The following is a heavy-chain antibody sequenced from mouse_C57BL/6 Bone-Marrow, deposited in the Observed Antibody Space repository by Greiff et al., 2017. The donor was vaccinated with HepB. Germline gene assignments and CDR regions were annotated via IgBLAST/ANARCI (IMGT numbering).Heavy chain of an antibody. Sequence: EVMLVESGGGLVQPKGSLKLSCAASGFTFNTYAMHWVRQAPGKGLEWVARIRSKSSNYATYYADSVKDRFTISRDDSQSMLYLQMNNLKTEDTAMYYCVRHYGSSYDWYFDVWGTGTTVTVSS. CDR3: VRHYGSSYDWYFDV. J-gene: IGHJ1*03. V-gene: IGHV10-3*01. CDR1: GFTFNTYA. CDR2: IRSKSSNYAT. D-gene: IGHD1-1*01.